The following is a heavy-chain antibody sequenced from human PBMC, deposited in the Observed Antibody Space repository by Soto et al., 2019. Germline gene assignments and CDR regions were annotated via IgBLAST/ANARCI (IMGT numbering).Heavy chain of an antibody. CDR1: GFTFSSYA. D-gene: IGHD3-9*01. V-gene: IGHV3-30-3*01. Sequence: QVQLVESGGGVVQPGRSLRLSCAASGFTFSSYAMHWVRQAPGKGLEWVAVISYDGSNKYYADSVKGRFTISRDNSKNTLYLQMSSLRDEETAVYYCARGRSYDILNFDYWGQGTMVTVSS. CDR2: ISYDGSNK. J-gene: IGHJ4*02. CDR3: ARGRSYDILNFDY.